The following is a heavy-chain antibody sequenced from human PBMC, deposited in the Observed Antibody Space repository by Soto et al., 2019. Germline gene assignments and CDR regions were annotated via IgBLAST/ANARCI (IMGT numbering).Heavy chain of an antibody. J-gene: IGHJ6*02. D-gene: IGHD2-2*01. CDR2: LHSSGTT. Sequence: SETLSLTCTVSGHSISSSSYYWGWFRQSPGKGLEWIGSLHSSGTTYYNPSLKSRVTTFVDTSRNQFSLRADSVTAADTAVYYCARHDWSRFYGMDVWGQGTTVTVSS. V-gene: IGHV4-39*01. CDR3: ARHDWSRFYGMDV. CDR1: GHSISSSSYY.